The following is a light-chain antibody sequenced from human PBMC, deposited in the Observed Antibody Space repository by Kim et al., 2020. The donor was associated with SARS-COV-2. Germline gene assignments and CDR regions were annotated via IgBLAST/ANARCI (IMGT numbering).Light chain of an antibody. V-gene: IGKV2-28*01. CDR1: QSLLHSNGYNY. CDR2: LGS. CDR3: MQALQTPIT. Sequence: PASISCRSSQSLLHSNGYNYLDWYLQKPGQSPQLLIYLGSNRASGAPDRFSGSGSGTDFTLKISRVEAEDVGVYYCMQALQTPITFGQGTRLEIK. J-gene: IGKJ5*01.